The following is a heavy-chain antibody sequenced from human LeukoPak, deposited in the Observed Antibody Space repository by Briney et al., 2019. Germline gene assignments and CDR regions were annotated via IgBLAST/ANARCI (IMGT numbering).Heavy chain of an antibody. Sequence: SETLSLTCTVSGGSISSSSYYWGWIRQPPGKGLEWIGSIYYSGSTYYNPSLKSRVTISVDTSKNQFSLKLSSVTAADTAVYYCASILRGYYYYYYGMDVWGQGTTVTVSS. CDR3: ASILRGYYYYYYGMDV. D-gene: IGHD3-9*01. V-gene: IGHV4-39*01. J-gene: IGHJ6*02. CDR1: GGSISSSSYY. CDR2: IYYSGST.